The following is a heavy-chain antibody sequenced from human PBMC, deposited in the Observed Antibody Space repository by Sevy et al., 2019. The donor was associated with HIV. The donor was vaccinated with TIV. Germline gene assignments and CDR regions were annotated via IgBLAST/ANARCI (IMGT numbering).Heavy chain of an antibody. CDR1: GGSFSGYY. D-gene: IGHD6-13*01. V-gene: IGHV4-34*01. Sequence: SETLSLTCAVYGGSFSGYYWSWIRQPPGKGLEWIGEINHSGSTNYNPSHKSRVTISVDTSKNQFSLRLSSVTAADTAVYYCARGGTKIAAAGRYYYYGMDVWGQGTTVTVSS. J-gene: IGHJ6*02. CDR3: ARGGTKIAAAGRYYYYGMDV. CDR2: INHSGST.